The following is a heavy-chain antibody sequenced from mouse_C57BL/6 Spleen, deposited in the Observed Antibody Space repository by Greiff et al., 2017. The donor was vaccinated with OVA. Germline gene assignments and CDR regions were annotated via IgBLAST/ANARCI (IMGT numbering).Heavy chain of an antibody. CDR3: VRDNYGSSSAWFAY. CDR2: IRSKSSNYAT. Sequence: EVQVVESGGGLVQPKGSLKLSCAASGFTFNTYAMHWVRQAPGKGLEWVARIRSKSSNYATYYADSVKDRFTISRDDSQSMLYLQMNNLKTEDTAMYYCVRDNYGSSSAWFAYWGQGTLVTVSA. V-gene: IGHV10-3*01. D-gene: IGHD1-1*01. J-gene: IGHJ3*01. CDR1: GFTFNTYA.